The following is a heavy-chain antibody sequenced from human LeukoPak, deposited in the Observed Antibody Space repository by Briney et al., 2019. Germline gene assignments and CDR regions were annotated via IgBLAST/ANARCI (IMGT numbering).Heavy chain of an antibody. CDR3: ARDKTGPNYYYGMDV. CDR1: GFTFSTYA. J-gene: IGHJ6*02. CDR2: VWYDGSNQ. V-gene: IGHV3-33*08. Sequence: EPGGSLRLSCAASGFTFSTYAVNWVRQAPGKGLEWVAIVWYDGSNQHYAESVKGRFTISRDNSKSTLYLQMNSLRAEDTAVYYCARDKTGPNYYYGMDVWGQGTRVTVS. D-gene: IGHD1-1*01.